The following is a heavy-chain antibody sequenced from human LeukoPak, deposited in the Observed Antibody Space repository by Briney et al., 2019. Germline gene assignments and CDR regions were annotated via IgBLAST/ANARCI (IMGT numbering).Heavy chain of an antibody. J-gene: IGHJ4*02. D-gene: IGHD1-26*01. CDR3: ARDYIVGATCFDY. CDR1: GYTFTAYY. V-gene: IGHV1-2*02. CDR2: INPNSGGT. Sequence: ASVNVSCKASGYTFTAYYMHWVRQAPGQGLEWMGWINPNSGGTNYAQKFQGRVIMTRDTSITTAYMELSRLRSDDTAVYYCARDYIVGATCFDYWGQGTLVTVSS.